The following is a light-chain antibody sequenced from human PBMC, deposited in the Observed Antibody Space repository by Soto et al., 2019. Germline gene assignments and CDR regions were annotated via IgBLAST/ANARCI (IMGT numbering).Light chain of an antibody. CDR1: QDISSY. CDR2: AAT. J-gene: IGKJ2*01. Sequence: AIRMTQSPSALSASTGDRVTITCRASQDISSYLAWYQQEPGKAPKLLIYAATTLQSGVPSEFSGSGSGTDFTLTISCLQSEDFATYYCQQYYSYPPYTFGQGTKLEIK. CDR3: QQYYSYPPYT. V-gene: IGKV1-8*01.